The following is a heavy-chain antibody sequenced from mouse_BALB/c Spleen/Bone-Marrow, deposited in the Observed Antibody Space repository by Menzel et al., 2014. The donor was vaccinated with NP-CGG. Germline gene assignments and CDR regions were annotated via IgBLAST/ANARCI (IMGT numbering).Heavy chain of an antibody. CDR3: ARYGSGLMDY. CDR2: IDTADGNT. J-gene: IGHJ4*01. Sequence: EVTLVESGAELVKPGASVKLSCTASGFNIKDTYMHWVKQRPEQGLEWIGRIDTADGNTKYDPKFQGKATITADTSSNTAYLQLSSLTSEDTAVYCCARYGSGLMDYWGQGTSVTVSS. D-gene: IGHD1-1*02. CDR1: GFNIKDTY. V-gene: IGHV14-3*02.